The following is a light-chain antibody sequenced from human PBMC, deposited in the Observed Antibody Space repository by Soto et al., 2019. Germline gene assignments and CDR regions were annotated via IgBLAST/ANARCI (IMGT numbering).Light chain of an antibody. CDR3: QQRSNLPPT. CDR2: DAS. V-gene: IGKV3-11*01. Sequence: EIVLTQSPATLSLSPGERATLSCRASQSVSSSSLAWYRQIPGQAPRLLIYDASNRATGVPDRFSGGGSGTDFTLTISSLEPEDFALYYCQQRSNLPPTFGQGTRLEIK. CDR1: QSVSSSS. J-gene: IGKJ5*01.